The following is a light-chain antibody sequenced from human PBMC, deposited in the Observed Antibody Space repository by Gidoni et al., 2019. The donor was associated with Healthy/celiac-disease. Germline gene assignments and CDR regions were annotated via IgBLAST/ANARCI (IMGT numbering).Light chain of an antibody. CDR1: QSISSW. Sequence: DIQMTQSPSTLSASVGDRVTITCRASQSISSWLAWYQQKPGEAPKLLIYREFTLTISSLQPDDFATYYCQQYNSYPYSFGQGTKLEIK. V-gene: IGKV1-5*01. J-gene: IGKJ2*03. CDR3: QQYNSYPYS.